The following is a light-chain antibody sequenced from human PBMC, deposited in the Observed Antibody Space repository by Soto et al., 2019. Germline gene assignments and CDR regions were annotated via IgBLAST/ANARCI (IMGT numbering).Light chain of an antibody. V-gene: IGKV4-1*01. J-gene: IGKJ2*01. CDR2: WAS. CDR3: QQYYTTLYT. Sequence: DIVMTQSPDSLAVSLGERATINCKSSQSVLSSSNNKNSLAWFQQRPGQPPKLLIYWASTRASGVPDRFSGSGSGTDFTLTIGSLQAEDVAVYYCQQYYTTLYTFGQGTKLEIK. CDR1: QSVLSSSNNKNS.